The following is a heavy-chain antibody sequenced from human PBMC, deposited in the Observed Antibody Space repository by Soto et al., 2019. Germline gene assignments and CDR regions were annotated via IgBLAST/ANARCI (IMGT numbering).Heavy chain of an antibody. CDR2: INPSGGST. D-gene: IGHD6-19*01. CDR3: ARVLSVRTAVAGTVPVY. CDR1: GYTFTSYY. V-gene: IGHV1-46*01. Sequence: ASVKVSCKASGYTFTSYYMHWVRQAPGQGLEWMGIINPSGGSTSYAQKFQGRVTMTRDTSTSTVYMELSSLRSEDTAVYYCARVLSVRTAVAGTVPVYWGQGTLVTVSS. J-gene: IGHJ4*02.